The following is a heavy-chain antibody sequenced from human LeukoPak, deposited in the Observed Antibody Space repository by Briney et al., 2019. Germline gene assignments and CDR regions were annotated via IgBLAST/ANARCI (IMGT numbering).Heavy chain of an antibody. CDR1: GGTFSSYA. CDR2: IIPIFGTA. CDR3: ARHKNYYDSSGYYPLDY. Sequence: SVKVSCKASGGTFSSYAISWVRQAPGQGLEWMGGIIPIFGTANYAQKFQGRVTITADESTSTAYMELSSLRSEDTAVYYCARHKNYYDSSGYYPLDYWGQGTLVTVSS. V-gene: IGHV1-69*13. J-gene: IGHJ4*02. D-gene: IGHD3-22*01.